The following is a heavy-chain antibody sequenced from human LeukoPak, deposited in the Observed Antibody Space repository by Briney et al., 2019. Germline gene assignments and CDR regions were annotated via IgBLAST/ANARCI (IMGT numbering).Heavy chain of an antibody. D-gene: IGHD3-10*01. CDR3: ARESTMVRGVPIDY. CDR1: GFTFSSYG. Sequence: GRSLRLSCAASGFTFSSYGMHWVRQAPGKGLEWVAVIWYDGSNKYYADSVKGRFTISRDNSKNTLHLQMNSLRAEDTAVYYCARESTMVRGVPIDYWGQGTLVTVSS. J-gene: IGHJ4*02. CDR2: IWYDGSNK. V-gene: IGHV3-33*01.